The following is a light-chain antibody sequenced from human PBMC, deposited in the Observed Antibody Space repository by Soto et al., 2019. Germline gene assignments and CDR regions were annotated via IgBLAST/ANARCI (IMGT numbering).Light chain of an antibody. CDR2: EVS. J-gene: IGLJ2*01. CDR3: SSYAGNNNVI. V-gene: IGLV2-8*01. Sequence: QSALTQPPSASGSPGQSVTISCTGTSSDVGSYRFVSWYQQHPGKAPKLLIYEVSKRPSGVPDRFSASTSGNTASLTVSGLHADDDADYYCSSYAGNNNVIFGVWTKVTVL. CDR1: SSDVGSYRF.